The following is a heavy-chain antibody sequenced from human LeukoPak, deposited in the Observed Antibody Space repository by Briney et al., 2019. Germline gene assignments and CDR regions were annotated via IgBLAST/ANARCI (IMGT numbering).Heavy chain of an antibody. Sequence: GGSLRLSCAASGFTFSSYAMNWVRQAPGKGLEWVSVIYSGGSTSYADSVKGRFTISRDNSKNTLYLQMNSLRAEDTAVYYCARGLAVAGTVALDYWGQGTLVTVSS. D-gene: IGHD6-19*01. CDR1: GFTFSSYA. CDR2: IYSGGST. J-gene: IGHJ4*02. V-gene: IGHV3-53*01. CDR3: ARGLAVAGTVALDY.